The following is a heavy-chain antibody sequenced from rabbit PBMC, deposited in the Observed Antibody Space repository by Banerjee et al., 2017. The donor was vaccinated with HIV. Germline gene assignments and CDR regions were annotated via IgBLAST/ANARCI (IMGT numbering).Heavy chain of an antibody. J-gene: IGHJ4*01. D-gene: IGHD8-1*01. CDR1: GFDFTSDY. CDR3: ARDGAGGSYFAL. Sequence: QLKETGGGLVQPGGSLTLSCKASGFDFTSDYMSWVRQAPGKGLEWIGLIFTAGGTTDYANWVNGRFSISRENAQNTVFLQMTSLTAADTATYFCARDGAGGSYFALWGPGTLVTVS. V-gene: IGHV1S7*01. CDR2: IFTAGGTT.